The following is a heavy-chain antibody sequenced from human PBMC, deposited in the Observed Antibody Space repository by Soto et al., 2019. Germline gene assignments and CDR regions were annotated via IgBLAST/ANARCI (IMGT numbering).Heavy chain of an antibody. J-gene: IGHJ4*02. V-gene: IGHV1-69*01. CDR2: IIPMFSSS. Sequence: VQLVQSGAEVKKPGSSVKVSCTASGGTFSDYAFSWVRQAPGQGLEWMGGIIPMFSSSSFAQKFQGRLTITADDSTSTAYMSLSSLGSADTAMYYCAKDIGFQQHLFVFDLWGPGTLVTVSS. CDR1: GGTFSDYA. CDR3: AKDIGFQQHLFVFDL. D-gene: IGHD3-10*02.